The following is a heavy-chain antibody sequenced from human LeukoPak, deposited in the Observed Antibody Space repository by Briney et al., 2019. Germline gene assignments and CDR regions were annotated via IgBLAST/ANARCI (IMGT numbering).Heavy chain of an antibody. CDR2: ISAYNGNT. CDR3: ARTSAAGLPNAFDI. CDR1: GYTFTSYG. V-gene: IGHV1-18*01. J-gene: IGHJ3*02. Sequence: ASVKVSCRASGYTFTSYGISWVRQAPGQGLEWMGWISAYNGNTNYAQKLQGRVTMTTDTSTSTAYMELRSLRSDDTAVYYCARTSAAGLPNAFDIWGQGTMVTVSS. D-gene: IGHD5-12*01.